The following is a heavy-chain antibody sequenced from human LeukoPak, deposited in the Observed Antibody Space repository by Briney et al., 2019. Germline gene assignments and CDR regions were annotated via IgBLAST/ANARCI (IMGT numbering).Heavy chain of an antibody. D-gene: IGHD6-19*01. J-gene: IGHJ4*02. CDR3: VRHTTSGWYQVVY. CDR2: IFRSGNT. Sequence: PSETLSLTCTVSGGSISSFYWSWLRQPPGKGLEWIGYIFRSGNTNYNPSLKSRVTISVDSSKDQFSLKLGSVTAADTAVYYCVRHTTSGWYQVVYWGQGTLVTVSS. CDR1: GGSISSFY. V-gene: IGHV4-59*01.